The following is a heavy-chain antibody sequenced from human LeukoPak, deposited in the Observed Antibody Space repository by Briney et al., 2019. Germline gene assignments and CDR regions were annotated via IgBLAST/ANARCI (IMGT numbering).Heavy chain of an antibody. Sequence: GGTLRLSCAASGFTFSSYGMSWVRQAPGKGLEWVSAISGSGGSTYYADSVKGRFTISRDNSKNTLYLQMNSLRDEDTAVYYCAKRNTGSCSGATCYGDYSFDCWGQGTLVTVSS. V-gene: IGHV3-23*01. CDR3: AKRNTGSCSGATCYGDYSFDC. D-gene: IGHD2-15*01. CDR1: GFTFSSYG. J-gene: IGHJ4*02. CDR2: ISGSGGST.